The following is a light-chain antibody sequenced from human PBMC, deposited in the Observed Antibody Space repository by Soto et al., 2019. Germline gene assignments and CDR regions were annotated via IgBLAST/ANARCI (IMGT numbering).Light chain of an antibody. CDR3: QQYNDWPPIT. CDR1: ESVRSD. CDR2: DGS. V-gene: IGKV3-15*01. Sequence: EIVMTQSPATLSVPPGERVTLSCRASESVRSDLSWYQQKPGQTPRILIYDGSTRAADIPVRFSGSGSGTEFTLTISSLQSADVAVYYCQQYNDWPPITFGQGTRLETK. J-gene: IGKJ5*01.